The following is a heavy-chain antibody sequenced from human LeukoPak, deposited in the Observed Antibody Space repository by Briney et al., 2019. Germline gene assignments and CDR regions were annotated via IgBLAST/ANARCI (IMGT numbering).Heavy chain of an antibody. J-gene: IGHJ4*02. CDR1: GFTFSSYG. CDR2: IRYDGSNK. CDR3: AKAVRFLEWFPGNFDY. Sequence: PGGSLRLSCAASGFTFSSYGMHWVRQAPGKGLEWVAFIRYDGSNKYYADSVKGRFTISRDNSKNTLYLQMNSLRAEDTAVYYCAKAVRFLEWFPGNFDYWGQGTLVTVSP. D-gene: IGHD3-3*01. V-gene: IGHV3-30*02.